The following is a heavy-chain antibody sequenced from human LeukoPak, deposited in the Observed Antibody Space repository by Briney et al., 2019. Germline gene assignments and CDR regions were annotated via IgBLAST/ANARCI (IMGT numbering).Heavy chain of an antibody. J-gene: IGHJ4*02. V-gene: IGHV4-59*01. CDR2: IYYSGST. CDR1: GGSISSYY. Sequence: SETLSLTCTVSGGSISSYYWSWIRQPPGKGLEWIGYIYYSGSTNYNPSLKSRVTISVDTSKNQFSLKLSSVTAADTAVYYCARVPGYSGSYGYFDYWGQGTLVTVSS. D-gene: IGHD1-26*01. CDR3: ARVPGYSGSYGYFDY.